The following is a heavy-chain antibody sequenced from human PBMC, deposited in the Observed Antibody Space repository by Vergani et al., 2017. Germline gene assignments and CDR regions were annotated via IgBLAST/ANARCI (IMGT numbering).Heavy chain of an antibody. D-gene: IGHD1-1*01. CDR1: GFTFSSYA. V-gene: IGHV3-23*01. Sequence: EAQLLESGGGLVQPGGSLRLSCAASGFTFSSYAMSWVRQAPGKGLEWVSVISGSGSSTYYADSVKGRFTISRDNSKNTLYLQMNSLRAEDTAVYYCARDFLTRVTTLDYYYMGVWGKGTTVTVSS. CDR3: ARDFLTRVTTLDYYYMGV. J-gene: IGHJ6*03. CDR2: ISGSGSST.